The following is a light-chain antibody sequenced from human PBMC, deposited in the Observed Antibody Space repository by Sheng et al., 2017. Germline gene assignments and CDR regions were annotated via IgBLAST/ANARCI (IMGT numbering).Light chain of an antibody. CDR3: HQSYSAPPT. CDR2: VAS. J-gene: IGKJ5*01. Sequence: DIQVTQSPSSLSASVRDRVTITCRTSHNIDIYLNWYQQKPGKAPKLLIYVASKLQGGVPSRFSGSGSGTDFTLTITSLQPEDSATYFCHQSYSAPPTFGQGTRLEIK. V-gene: IGKV1-39*01. CDR1: HNIDIY.